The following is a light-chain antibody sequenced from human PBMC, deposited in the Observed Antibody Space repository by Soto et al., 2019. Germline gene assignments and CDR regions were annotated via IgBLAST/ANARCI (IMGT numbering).Light chain of an antibody. CDR2: SHN. CDR3: AAWDDSLNGYV. V-gene: IGLV1-44*01. J-gene: IGLJ1*01. CDR1: SSNIGSNT. Sequence: QSVLTQPPSASGPPGQRVTISCSGSSSNIGSNTVNWYQQLPGTAPKLLIYSHNQRPSGVPDRFSGSKSGTSASLAISGLQSEDEADYYCAAWDDSLNGYVFGTGTKLTVL.